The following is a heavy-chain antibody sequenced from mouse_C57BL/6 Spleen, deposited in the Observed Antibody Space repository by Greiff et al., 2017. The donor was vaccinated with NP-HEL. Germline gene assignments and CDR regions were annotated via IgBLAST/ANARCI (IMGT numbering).Heavy chain of an antibody. J-gene: IGHJ4*01. CDR3: VRRGVSGAMDY. D-gene: IGHD3-1*01. CDR2: IRSKSNNYAT. V-gene: IGHV10-1*01. Sequence: EVQLVESGGGLVQPKGSLKLSCAASGFSFNTYAMNWVRQAPGKGLEWVARIRSKSNNYATYYADSVKDRFTISRDDSESMLYLQMNNLKTEDTAMYYCVRRGVSGAMDYWGQGTSVTVSS. CDR1: GFSFNTYA.